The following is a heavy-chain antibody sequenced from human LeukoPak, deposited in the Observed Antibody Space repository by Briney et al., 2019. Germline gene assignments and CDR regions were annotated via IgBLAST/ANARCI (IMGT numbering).Heavy chain of an antibody. V-gene: IGHV3-30-3*01. D-gene: IGHD3-10*01. CDR2: ISYDGSNK. Sequence: GGSLRLSCTASGFTFSNFWMSWVRQAPGKGLEWVAVISYDGSNKYYADSVKGRFTISRDNSKNTLYLQMNSLRAEDTAVYYCARGNGDYYFDYWGQGTLVTVSS. J-gene: IGHJ4*02. CDR3: ARGNGDYYFDY. CDR1: GFTFSNFW.